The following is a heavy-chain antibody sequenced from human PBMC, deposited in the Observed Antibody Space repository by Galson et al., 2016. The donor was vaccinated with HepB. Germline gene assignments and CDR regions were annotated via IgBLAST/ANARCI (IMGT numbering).Heavy chain of an antibody. Sequence: TLSLTCSVSGGSIDNGGYYRTWIRQHPVKGLECVGYIPNSGTTSYNPSLKSRVALSVDTSKNLFSLRLTGVTAADTAVYYCARGTCSGGNCDLEPFGVDVWGKGTTVTVSS. CDR3: ARGTCSGGNCDLEPFGVDV. CDR2: IPNSGTT. CDR1: GGSIDNGGYY. J-gene: IGHJ6*04. V-gene: IGHV4-31*03. D-gene: IGHD2-15*01.